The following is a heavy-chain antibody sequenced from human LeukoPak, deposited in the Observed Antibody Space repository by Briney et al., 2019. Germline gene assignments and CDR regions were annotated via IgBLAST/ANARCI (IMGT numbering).Heavy chain of an antibody. CDR2: ISAYNGNT. J-gene: IGHJ4*02. V-gene: IGHV1-18*01. CDR3: ARDPADGGNPDY. CDR1: GYTFTSYG. D-gene: IGHD4-23*01. Sequence: ASVTVSCKASGYTFTSYGISWVRQAPGQGLEWMGWISAYNGNTNYAQKLQGRVTMTTDTSTSTAYMELRSLRSDDTAVYYCARDPADGGNPDYWGQGTLVTVSS.